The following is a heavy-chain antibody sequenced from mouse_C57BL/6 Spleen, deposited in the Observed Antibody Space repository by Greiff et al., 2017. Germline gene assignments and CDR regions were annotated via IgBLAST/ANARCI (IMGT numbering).Heavy chain of an antibody. CDR2: IYPGDGDT. J-gene: IGHJ3*01. Sequence: QVQLQQSGAELVKPGASVKISCKASGYAFRSYWMNWVKQRPGKGLEWIGQIYPGDGDTNYNGKFKGKATLTADKSSSTAYMQLSSLTSEDSAVYFCARGRPITTVVEDWFAYWGQGTLVTVSA. CDR1: GYAFRSYW. V-gene: IGHV1-80*01. CDR3: ARGRPITTVVEDWFAY. D-gene: IGHD1-1*01.